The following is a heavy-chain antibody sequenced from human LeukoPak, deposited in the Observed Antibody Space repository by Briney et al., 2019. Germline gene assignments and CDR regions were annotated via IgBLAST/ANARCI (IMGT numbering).Heavy chain of an antibody. D-gene: IGHD6-19*01. CDR1: GYTFTSYY. V-gene: IGHV1-46*01. CDR3: ARVPEAGTFDY. CDR2: INPSGGST. Sequence: ASVKVSCKASGYTFTSYYMHWVRQAPGQGLEWIGIINPSGGSTSYAQKFQGRVTMTRDTSTSTVYMELSSLRSEDTAVYYCARVPEAGTFDYWGQGTLVTVSS. J-gene: IGHJ4*02.